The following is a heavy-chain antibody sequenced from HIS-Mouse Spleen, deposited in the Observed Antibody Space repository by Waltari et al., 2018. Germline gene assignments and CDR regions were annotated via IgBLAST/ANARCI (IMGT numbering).Heavy chain of an antibody. V-gene: IGHV4-34*01. CDR1: GGSFSGYY. D-gene: IGHD6-13*01. Sequence: QVQLQQWGAGLLKPSETLSLTCAVYGGSFSGYYWSWIRQPPGKGLEWIGEIKHSGSPNYNPSLKSRVTISVDTSKSQFTRKLSSVTAADTAVYYCARGKGSSSWYYFDYWGQGTLVTVSS. J-gene: IGHJ4*02. CDR2: IKHSGSP. CDR3: ARGKGSSSWYYFDY.